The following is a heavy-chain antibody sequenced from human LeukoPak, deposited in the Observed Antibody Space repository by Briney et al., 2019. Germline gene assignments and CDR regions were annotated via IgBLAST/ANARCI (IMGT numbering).Heavy chain of an antibody. Sequence: PGRSLRLSCAASGFAFNTYAMHWVRQAPAQGLDWVALIWHNGSHKFYSTSLWGQFTISRHNSKNTVSLQMNNLRPEDTAVYFCAREIFCSGSYPDLGGQGTLVTVLS. V-gene: IGHV3-33*01. J-gene: IGHJ4*02. CDR1: GFAFNTYA. CDR3: AREIFCSGSYPDL. D-gene: IGHD3-10*02. CDR2: IWHNGSHK.